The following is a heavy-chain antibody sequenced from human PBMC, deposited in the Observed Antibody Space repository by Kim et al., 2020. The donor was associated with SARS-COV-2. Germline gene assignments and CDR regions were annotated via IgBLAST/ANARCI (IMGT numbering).Heavy chain of an antibody. V-gene: IGHV4-34*01. CDR2: INHSGST. CDR1: GGSFSGYY. J-gene: IGHJ5*02. D-gene: IGHD3-16*01. Sequence: SETLSLTCAVYGGSFSGYYWSWIRQPPGKGLEWTGEINHSGSTNYNPSLKSRVTISVDTSKNQFSLKLSSLTAADTAVYYCASGESMITPLLCGGPNWFDPWGQGTLVTVSS. CDR3: ASGESMITPLLCGGPNWFDP.